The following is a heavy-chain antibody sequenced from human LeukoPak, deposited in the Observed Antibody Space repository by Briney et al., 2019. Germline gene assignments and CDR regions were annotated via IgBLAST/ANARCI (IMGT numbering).Heavy chain of an antibody. CDR1: GFTFSDYY. J-gene: IGHJ6*03. V-gene: IGHV3-15*01. CDR3: TTHTGYCSSTSCSNYYYYYMDV. Sequence: SGGSLRLSCAASGFTFSDYYMSWIRQAPGKGLEWVGRIKSKTDGGTTDYAAPVKGRFTISRDDSKNTLYLQMNSLKTEDTAVYYCTTHTGYCSSTSCSNYYYYYMDVWGKGTTVTVSS. D-gene: IGHD2-2*01. CDR2: IKSKTDGGTT.